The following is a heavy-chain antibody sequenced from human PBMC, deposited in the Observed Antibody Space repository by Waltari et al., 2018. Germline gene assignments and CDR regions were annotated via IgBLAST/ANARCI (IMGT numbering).Heavy chain of an antibody. J-gene: IGHJ5*01. Sequence: QVQLQESGPGLVKPSQTLSLTCTVSGGSISSGSYSWRWIRPPAGKGLEWIGRIYTSGSTNYNPSLKSRVTISLDTSKNQFSLKLSSVTAADTAVYYCARDFASYYSSSWYWFDSWGQGTLVTVSS. D-gene: IGHD6-13*01. CDR1: GGSISSGSYS. CDR2: IYTSGST. CDR3: ARDFASYYSSSWYWFDS. V-gene: IGHV4-61*02.